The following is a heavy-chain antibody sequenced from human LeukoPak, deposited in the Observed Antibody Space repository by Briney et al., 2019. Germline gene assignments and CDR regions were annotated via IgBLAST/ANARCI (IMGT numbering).Heavy chain of an antibody. CDR1: GFSFSSNW. CDR2: IKQDGSEK. V-gene: IGHV3-7*03. D-gene: IGHD3-10*01. Sequence: GGSLRLSCGASGFSFSSNWMSWVRQAPGRGLEWVANIKQDGSEKHYVDSVKGRFTISRDNAKNSLYLQMNSLRAEDTAVYYCARARDLTYYYGSGSPQGYYYMDVWGKGTTVTISS. J-gene: IGHJ6*03. CDR3: ARARDLTYYYGSGSPQGYYYMDV.